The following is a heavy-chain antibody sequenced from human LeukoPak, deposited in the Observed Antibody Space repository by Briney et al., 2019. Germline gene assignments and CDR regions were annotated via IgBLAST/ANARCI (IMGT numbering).Heavy chain of an antibody. CDR2: IWYDGSNK. CDR1: GFTFSSYG. D-gene: IGHD3-3*01. V-gene: IGHV3-33*08. CDR3: ARSPRGDFWSGYLDYGMDV. Sequence: GGSLRLSCAASGFTFSSYGMHWVRQAPGKGLEWVAVIWYDGSNKYYADSVKGRFTISRDNSKNTLYLQMNSLRAEDTAVYYRARSPRGDFWSGYLDYGMDVWGQGTTVTVSS. J-gene: IGHJ6*02.